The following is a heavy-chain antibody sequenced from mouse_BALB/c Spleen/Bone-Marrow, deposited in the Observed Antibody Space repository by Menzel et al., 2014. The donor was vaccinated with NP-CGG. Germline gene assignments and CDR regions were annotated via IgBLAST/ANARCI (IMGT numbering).Heavy chain of an antibody. J-gene: IGHJ2*01. CDR1: GISITTGNYR. CDR3: ARYYGNHFDY. D-gene: IGHD2-1*01. Sequence: DVKLQESGPGLVKPSQTVSLTCTVTGISITTGNYRWSWIRQFPGNKLEWIGYIYYSGTITYNPSLTSRTTITRDTSKNQFFLEMSSLTAEDTATYYCARYYGNHFDYWGQGTTLTVSS. V-gene: IGHV3-5*02. CDR2: IYYSGTI.